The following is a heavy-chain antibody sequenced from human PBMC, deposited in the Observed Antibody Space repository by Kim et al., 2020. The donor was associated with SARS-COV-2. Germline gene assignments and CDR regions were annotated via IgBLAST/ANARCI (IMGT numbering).Heavy chain of an antibody. D-gene: IGHD6-19*01. J-gene: IGHJ6*02. CDR1: GFTFDDYA. CDR2: ISWNSGSI. V-gene: IGHV3-9*01. CDR3: AKDIQSGRAVAGIAFYGMDV. Sequence: GGSLRLSCAASGFTFDDYAMHWVRQAPGKGLEWVSGISWNSGSIGYADSVKGRFTISRDNAKNSLYLQMNSLRAEDTALYYCAKDIQSGRAVAGIAFYGMDVWGQGTTVTVSS.